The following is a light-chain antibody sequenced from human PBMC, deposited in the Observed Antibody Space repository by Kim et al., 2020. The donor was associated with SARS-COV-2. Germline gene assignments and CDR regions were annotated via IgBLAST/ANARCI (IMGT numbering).Light chain of an antibody. Sequence: QSVLTQPPSVSGAPGQRVTISCTGSSSNIGAGYDVHWYQQLPGAAPKLLIYSNINRPSGVPDQFSGSRSGTSASLAITGLQAEDETDYYCQSFDNSLTVYVFGTGTKVTVL. CDR3: QSFDNSLTVYV. V-gene: IGLV1-40*01. CDR2: SNI. CDR1: SSNIGAGYD. J-gene: IGLJ1*01.